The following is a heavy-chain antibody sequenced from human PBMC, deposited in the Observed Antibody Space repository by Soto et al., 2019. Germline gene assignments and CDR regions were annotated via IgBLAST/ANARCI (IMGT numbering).Heavy chain of an antibody. D-gene: IGHD6-6*01. V-gene: IGHV1-2*02. J-gene: IGHJ6*02. CDR1: GYTFTDYY. CDR2: INPNTGDT. CDR3: ARDLGYGSSYHYYYYGMDV. Sequence: QVQLEQSGAEVKKPGASVRVSCQASGYTFTDYYVHWVRQAPGQGLEWMAWINPNTGDTKYAQKFQGRITLTRDTSITTAYMELGRLTSDDSAVYYCARDLGYGSSYHYYYYGMDVWGQGTTVTVAS.